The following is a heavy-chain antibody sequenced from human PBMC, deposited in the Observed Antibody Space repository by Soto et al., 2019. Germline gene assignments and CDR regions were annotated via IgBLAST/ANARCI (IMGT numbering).Heavy chain of an antibody. CDR1: GGSITYGGYY. J-gene: IGHJ4*02. CDR2: VYHNGDT. V-gene: IGHV4-31*03. Sequence: LSLTCTVSGGSITYGGYYWTWIRQQPGKGLEWIGRVYHNGDTDFNPSLKSRLTMSVDTSRNQFSLTVNSVTAADTAVYFCARGASVFDYWGQGALVTV. CDR3: ARGASVFDY.